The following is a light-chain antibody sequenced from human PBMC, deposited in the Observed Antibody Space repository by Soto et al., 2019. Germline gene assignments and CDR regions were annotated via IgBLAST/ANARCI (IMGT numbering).Light chain of an antibody. CDR3: GSITRSSTSV. V-gene: IGLV2-14*01. Sequence: QSVLSQPASVSGAPGQSSTISCTWTSSGVGGFEYVSWYQHQPGKAPKLIIYDVTKRPSGVSNRFSGSKSGNTASLTISGIQAEDEGDYYCGSITRSSTSVFGTGTKVTVL. CDR1: SSGVGGFEY. J-gene: IGLJ1*01. CDR2: DVT.